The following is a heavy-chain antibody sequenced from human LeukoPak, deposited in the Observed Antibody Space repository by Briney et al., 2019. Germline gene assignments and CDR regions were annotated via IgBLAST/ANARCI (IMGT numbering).Heavy chain of an antibody. J-gene: IGHJ5*02. CDR3: ARGLGFGANWFDP. V-gene: IGHV4-59*01. CDR1: GGSMSSYY. Sequence: SETLSLTCTVSGGSMSSYYWSWIWQPPGKGLEWNGYIYYSGTTNYNPSLKSRVTISVDTSKNQFSLKLSSVTAADTAVYYCARGLGFGANWFDPWGHGTLVTVSS. D-gene: IGHD3-10*01. CDR2: IYYSGTT.